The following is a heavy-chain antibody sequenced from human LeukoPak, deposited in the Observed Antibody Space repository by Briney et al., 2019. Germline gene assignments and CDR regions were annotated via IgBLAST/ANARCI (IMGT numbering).Heavy chain of an antibody. CDR3: ARGDSSGYYRHFDY. D-gene: IGHD3-22*01. CDR1: GFTFSSYA. J-gene: IGHJ4*02. CDR2: INHSGST. V-gene: IGHV4-34*01. Sequence: GSLRLSCAASGFTFSSYAMSWVRQAPGKGLEWIGEINHSGSTNYNPSLKSRVTISVDTSKNQFPLKLSSVTAADTAVYYCARGDSSGYYRHFDYWGQGTLVTVSS.